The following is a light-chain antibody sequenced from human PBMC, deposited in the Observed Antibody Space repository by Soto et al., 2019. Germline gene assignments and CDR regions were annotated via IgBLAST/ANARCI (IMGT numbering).Light chain of an antibody. J-gene: IGKJ4*01. V-gene: IGKV1-5*01. Sequence: DVRMSQSPSTLSASVGDTVTVTCRASQSVSGWLAWYQQKPGEAPKLLIYDASALPRGVPSRFSGSGSGTEFTLTISSLQPDDFATYYCQHYHNYPLTFGGGTKVDIK. CDR3: QHYHNYPLT. CDR2: DAS. CDR1: QSVSGW.